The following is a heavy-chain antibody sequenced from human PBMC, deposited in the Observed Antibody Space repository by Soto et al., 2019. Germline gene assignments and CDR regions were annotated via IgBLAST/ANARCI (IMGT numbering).Heavy chain of an antibody. CDR3: ARWPQLKPRIDY. J-gene: IGHJ4*02. CDR1: GGSISSYY. V-gene: IGHV4-59*06. D-gene: IGHD1-1*01. Sequence: SETLSLTCTVSGGSISSYYWSWIRQPPGKGLEWIGYIYHSGSTYYNPSLKSRVTISVDTSKNQFSLKLSSVTAADTAVYYCARWPQLKPRIDYWGQGTLVTVSS. CDR2: IYHSGST.